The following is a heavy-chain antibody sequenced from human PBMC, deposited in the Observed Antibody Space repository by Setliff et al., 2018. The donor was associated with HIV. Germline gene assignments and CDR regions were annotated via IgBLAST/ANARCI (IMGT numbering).Heavy chain of an antibody. CDR2: ITKDGGET. CDR1: GFTFSTYW. D-gene: IGHD3-10*01. Sequence: GGSLRLSCAASGFTFSTYWMSWVRQAPGKGLEWISYITKDGGETHFSDSVKGRFTISRDNSKNTLYLQMNSLRAEDTAVYYCAKDWKVWFGELSQDYYYGMDVWGQGTTVTVSS. CDR3: AKDWKVWFGELSQDYYYGMDV. V-gene: IGHV3-48*01. J-gene: IGHJ6*02.